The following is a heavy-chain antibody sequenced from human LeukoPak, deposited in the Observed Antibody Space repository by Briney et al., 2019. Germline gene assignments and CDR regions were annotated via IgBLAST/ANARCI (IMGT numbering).Heavy chain of an antibody. CDR3: ARDQEGFDY. J-gene: IGHJ4*02. Sequence: ASVKVSCKASGYTFTNNYSHRVRQAAGQGLDWMGMIYPRDGSTSYAQNFQGRVTVTRDTSTTTVHMELRGLRSEDTAVYYCARDQEGFDYWGQGTVVTVSS. CDR1: GYTFTNNY. V-gene: IGHV1-46*01. CDR2: IYPRDGST.